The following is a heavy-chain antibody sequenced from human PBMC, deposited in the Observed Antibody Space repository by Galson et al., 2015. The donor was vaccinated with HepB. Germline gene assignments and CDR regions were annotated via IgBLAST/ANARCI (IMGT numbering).Heavy chain of an antibody. D-gene: IGHD6-13*01. V-gene: IGHV3-21*01. Sequence: SLRLSCAASGFTFSSYSMNWVRQAPGKGLEWVSSISSSSSYIYYADSVKGRFTISRDNAKNSLYLQMNSLRAEDTAVYYCARDVFLGIAAGAGGMDVWGQGTTVTVSS. CDR1: GFTFSSYS. CDR2: ISSSSSYI. J-gene: IGHJ6*02. CDR3: ARDVFLGIAAGAGGMDV.